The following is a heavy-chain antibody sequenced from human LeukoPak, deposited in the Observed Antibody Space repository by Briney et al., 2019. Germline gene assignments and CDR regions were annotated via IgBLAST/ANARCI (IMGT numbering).Heavy chain of an antibody. V-gene: IGHV1-69*05. CDR3: ARGGDFWSGGPPPEYFQH. J-gene: IGHJ1*01. CDR1: GGTFSSYA. CDR2: IIPIFGTA. Sequence: GASVKVSCKASGGTFSSYAISWVRQAPGQGLEWMGGIIPIFGTANYAQKFQGRVTITTDESTSTAYMELSSLRSEDTAVYYCARGGDFWSGGPPPEYFQHWGQGTLVTVSS. D-gene: IGHD3-3*01.